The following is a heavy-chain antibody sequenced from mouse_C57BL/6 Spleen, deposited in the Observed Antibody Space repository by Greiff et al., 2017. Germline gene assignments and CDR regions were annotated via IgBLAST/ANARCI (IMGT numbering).Heavy chain of an antibody. CDR2: INPNNGGT. CDR3: ARNYPYAMDY. J-gene: IGHJ4*01. V-gene: IGHV1-22*01. CDR1: GYTFTDYN. D-gene: IGHD2-1*01. Sequence: VQLKESGPELVKPGASVKMSCKASGYTFTDYNMHWVKQSHGKSLEWIGYINPNNGGTSYNQKFKGKATLTVNKSSSTAYMELRSLTSEDSAVYYCARNYPYAMDYWGQGTSVTVSS.